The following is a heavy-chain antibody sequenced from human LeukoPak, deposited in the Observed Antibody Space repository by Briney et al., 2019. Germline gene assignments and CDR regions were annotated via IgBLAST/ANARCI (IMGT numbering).Heavy chain of an antibody. V-gene: IGHV3-23*01. CDR3: ARGSPPSSTGDSFDY. J-gene: IGHJ4*02. CDR2: ISGRYIDT. Sequence: GGSLRLSCAASGIAFSNYAMTWVRQTPGKGLEWVSGISGRYIDTYYADSVKGRFTISRDNSKNTLYLQINSLRAEDTAVYYCARGSPPSSTGDSFDYWGQGTLVTVSS. CDR1: GIAFSNYA. D-gene: IGHD2-8*02.